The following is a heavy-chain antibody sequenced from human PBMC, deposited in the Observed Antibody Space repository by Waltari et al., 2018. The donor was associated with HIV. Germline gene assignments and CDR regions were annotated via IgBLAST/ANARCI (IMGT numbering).Heavy chain of an antibody. CDR1: GYSFTSYW. J-gene: IGHJ6*02. CDR2: IDPSDSYT. CDR3: ARHRYSSSWTYYYYGMDV. V-gene: IGHV5-10-1*01. Sequence: EVQLVQSGAEVKKPGESLRISCTGTGYSFTSYWSSWVRQMHGKGLEWMGRIDPSDSYTNYSPSFQGHVTISADKYISTAYLQWSSLKASDTAMYYCARHRYSSSWTYYYYGMDVWGQGTTVTVSS. D-gene: IGHD6-13*01.